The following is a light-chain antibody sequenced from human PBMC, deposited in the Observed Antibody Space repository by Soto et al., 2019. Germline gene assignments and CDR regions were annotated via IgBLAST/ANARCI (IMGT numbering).Light chain of an antibody. CDR3: QQYTGWLRT. V-gene: IGKV3-11*01. CDR1: QSVGSN. J-gene: IGKJ4*01. Sequence: EIVLTQSPATLSVSPGERATLSCRASQSVGSNFAWYQQKAGQTPRLLIYNVSNRATGIPTRFSGSGSGTDFTLTISSLEPEDFAVYYCQQYTGWLRTFGGGTKVEL. CDR2: NVS.